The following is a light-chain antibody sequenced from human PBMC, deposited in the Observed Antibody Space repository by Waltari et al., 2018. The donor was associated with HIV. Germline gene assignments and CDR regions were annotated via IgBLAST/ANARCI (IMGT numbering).Light chain of an antibody. CDR3: HQYASFSGT. J-gene: IGKJ1*01. CDR2: QAS. Sequence: DIRLTQSPSTLSASAGDRVAITCRAGQNVGAFLAWYQQKPGKPPKLLIFQASILEGGVPSRFSGSVSGSDFTLTINGLQSEDFVTYYCHQYASFSGTFGQGTKVEL. CDR1: QNVGAF. V-gene: IGKV1-5*03.